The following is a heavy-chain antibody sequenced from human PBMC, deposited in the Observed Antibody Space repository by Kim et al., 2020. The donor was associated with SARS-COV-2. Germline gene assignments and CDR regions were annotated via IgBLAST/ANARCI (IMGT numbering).Heavy chain of an antibody. CDR1: GFTFSNFA. D-gene: IGHD3-10*01. J-gene: IGHJ5*02. CDR2: MSNNGDSQ. V-gene: IGHV3-30*04. CDR3: ARGNGPGAYLIDL. Sequence: GGSLRLSCTASGFTFSNFAVHWVRQAPGKGLEWVALMSNNGDSQHYAVSVKGRFTISRDTSRNTPYLQMNSLRTEDTAVYYCARGNGPGAYLIDLWGQGTLVTVSS.